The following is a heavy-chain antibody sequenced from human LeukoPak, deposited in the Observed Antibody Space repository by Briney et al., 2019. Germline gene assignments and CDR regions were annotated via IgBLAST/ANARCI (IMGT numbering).Heavy chain of an antibody. Sequence: ASVKVSCKASGYTFTGYYMHWVRQAPGQGLEWTGWINPNSGGTNYAQKFQGRVTMTRDTSISTAYMELSRLRSDDTAVYYCARAGETAMVTDNAFDIWGQGTMITVSS. J-gene: IGHJ3*02. D-gene: IGHD5-18*01. V-gene: IGHV1-2*02. CDR2: INPNSGGT. CDR1: GYTFTGYY. CDR3: ARAGETAMVTDNAFDI.